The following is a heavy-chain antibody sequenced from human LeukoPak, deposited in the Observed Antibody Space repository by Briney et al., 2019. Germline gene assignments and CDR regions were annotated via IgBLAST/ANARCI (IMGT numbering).Heavy chain of an antibody. J-gene: IGHJ4*02. CDR1: GFTFSTYN. V-gene: IGHV3-7*01. D-gene: IGHD2-2*01. CDR3: ARLKLLWSNYFDY. CDR2: IKQDGSEK. Sequence: PGGSLRLSCAASGFTFSTYNMNWVRQAPGKGLEWVANIKQDGSEKYYVDSVKGRFTISRDNAKNSLYLQMNSLRAEDTAVYYCARLKLLWSNYFDYWGQGTLVTVSS.